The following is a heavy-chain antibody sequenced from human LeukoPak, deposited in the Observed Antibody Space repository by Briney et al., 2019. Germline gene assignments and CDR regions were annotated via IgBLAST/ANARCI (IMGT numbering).Heavy chain of an antibody. CDR2: INHSGST. CDR1: GVSFSDYY. J-gene: IGHJ3*02. V-gene: IGHV4-34*01. CDR3: ARDRHYYDSSGYYYDAFDI. D-gene: IGHD3-22*01. Sequence: SETLSLTCAVYGVSFSDYYWSWIRQPPGKGLEWIGEINHSGSTNYNPSLKSRVTISVATSKNQFSLKLTSVTAADTAVYYCARDRHYYDSSGYYYDAFDIWGQGTMVTVSS.